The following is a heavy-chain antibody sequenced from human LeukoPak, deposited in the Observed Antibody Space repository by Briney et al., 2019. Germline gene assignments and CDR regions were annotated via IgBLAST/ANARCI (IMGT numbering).Heavy chain of an antibody. J-gene: IGHJ6*03. CDR3: ARVPIVGATFGPYYYYYMDV. D-gene: IGHD1-26*01. CDR2: IYYSGST. V-gene: IGHV4-59*01. Sequence: SETLSLTCTVSGGSTSSYYWSWIRQPPGKGLEWIGYIYYSGSTNYNPSLKSRVTISVDTSKNQFSLKLSSVTAADTAVYYCARVPIVGATFGPYYYYYMDVWGKGTTVTVSS. CDR1: GGSTSSYY.